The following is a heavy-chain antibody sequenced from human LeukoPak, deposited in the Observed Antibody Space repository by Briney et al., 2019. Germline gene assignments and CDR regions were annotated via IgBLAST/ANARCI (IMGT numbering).Heavy chain of an antibody. CDR3: ARARLFWFVHNWFDP. CDR1: GGSFNGYY. CDR2: INHSGTT. J-gene: IGHJ5*02. D-gene: IGHD3-10*01. V-gene: IGHV4-34*01. Sequence: SETLSLTCAVYGGSFNGYYWSWIRQPPGKGLEWIGEINHSGTTNYNPSLKSQITISVDTSKNQFSLKLSSVTAADTAVYYCARARLFWFVHNWFDPWGQGTLVTVSS.